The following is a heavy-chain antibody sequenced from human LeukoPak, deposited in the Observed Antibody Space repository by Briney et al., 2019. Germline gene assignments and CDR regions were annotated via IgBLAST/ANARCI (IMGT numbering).Heavy chain of an antibody. J-gene: IGHJ4*02. D-gene: IGHD1-26*01. V-gene: IGHV3-53*01. CDR3: ARVSTSIYFDY. CDR2: IYSGGST. Sequence: GGSLRLSCAASGLTVRSNYMSWVRQAPGKGLEWVSVIYSGGSTCYADSVKGRFTISRDSSKNTLYVQMNSLRAEDTAMYYCARVSTSIYFDYWGQGIQVTVSS. CDR1: GLTVRSNY.